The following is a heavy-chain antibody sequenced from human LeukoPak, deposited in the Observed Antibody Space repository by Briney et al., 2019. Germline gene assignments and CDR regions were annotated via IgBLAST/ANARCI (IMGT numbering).Heavy chain of an antibody. J-gene: IGHJ5*02. D-gene: IGHD6-13*01. Sequence: PGGSLRLSCAASGFTFSSYSMNWVRQAPGKGLEWVSYISSSGSTIYYADSVKGRFTISRDNAKNSLYLQMNSLRAEDTAVYYCARQTSSSWYGDNWFDLWGQGTLVTVSS. CDR3: ARQTSSSWYGDNWFDL. CDR1: GFTFSSYS. V-gene: IGHV3-48*04. CDR2: ISSSGSTI.